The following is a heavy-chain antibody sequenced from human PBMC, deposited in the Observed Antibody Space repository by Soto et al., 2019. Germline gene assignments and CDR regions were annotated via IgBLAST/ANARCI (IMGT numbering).Heavy chain of an antibody. CDR3: ARCFGSPYYNYMDV. Sequence: GGSLRLSCAASGFTFSSYAMNWVRQAPGKGLEWVANIKESGGNTYYEDSVKGRFTISRDNAKNSLYLQMNSLRAEDTAVYYCARCFGSPYYNYMDVWGKGTTVTVSS. CDR2: IKESGGNT. CDR1: GFTFSSYA. J-gene: IGHJ6*03. D-gene: IGHD3-10*01. V-gene: IGHV3-7*01.